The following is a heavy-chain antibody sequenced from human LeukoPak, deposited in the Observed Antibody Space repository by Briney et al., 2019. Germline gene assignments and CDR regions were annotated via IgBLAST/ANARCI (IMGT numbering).Heavy chain of an antibody. Sequence: SETLSLTCTVSGGSISSYYWSWIRQPPGKGLEWIGYIYTSGSTNYNPSLKSRVTISVDTSKNQFSLKLSSVTAADTAAYYCARHKKARAFDIWGQGTMVTVSS. CDR1: GGSISSYY. V-gene: IGHV4-4*09. J-gene: IGHJ3*02. CDR2: IYTSGST. CDR3: ARHKKARAFDI.